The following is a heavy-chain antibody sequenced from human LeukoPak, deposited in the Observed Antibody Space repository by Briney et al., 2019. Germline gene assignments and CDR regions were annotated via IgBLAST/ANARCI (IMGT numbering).Heavy chain of an antibody. CDR1: GVSISISTYY. CDR2: IYHSGST. Sequence: PSETLSLTCTVSGVSISISTYYWGWIRQPPGKGLEWIGSIYHSGSTHYNPSLRSRVTMSVDTSKNQFTLKVTAVTAADTALYYCVTNGTVTVAGTKFNYFDYWGQGALVTVSS. CDR3: VTNGTVTVAGTKFNYFDY. D-gene: IGHD6-19*01. J-gene: IGHJ4*02. V-gene: IGHV4-39*01.